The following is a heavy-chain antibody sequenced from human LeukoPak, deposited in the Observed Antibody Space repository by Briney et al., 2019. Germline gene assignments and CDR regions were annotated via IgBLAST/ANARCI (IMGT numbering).Heavy chain of an antibody. Sequence: SETLSLTCTVSGGSISSYYWSWIRQPPAKGLEWIGYIYYSGSTNYNPSLKSRVTISVDTSKNQFSLKLSSVTAADTAVYYCAGRTGTLDYWGQGTLVTVSS. D-gene: IGHD1-7*01. V-gene: IGHV4-59*08. CDR2: IYYSGST. CDR1: GGSISSYY. J-gene: IGHJ4*02. CDR3: AGRTGTLDY.